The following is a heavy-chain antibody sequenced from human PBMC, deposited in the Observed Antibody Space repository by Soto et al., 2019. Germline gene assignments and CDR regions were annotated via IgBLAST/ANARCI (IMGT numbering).Heavy chain of an antibody. CDR2: ISSNGGST. Sequence: GSLRLCCSASGFTFSSYAMHWVRQAPGKGLEYVSAISSNGGSTYYADSVKGRFTISRDNSKNTLYLQMSSLRAEDTAVYYCGGGYCSGGSCYYYYYGMDVWGQGTTVTVSS. D-gene: IGHD2-15*01. J-gene: IGHJ6*02. V-gene: IGHV3-64D*06. CDR3: GGGYCSGGSCYYYYYGMDV. CDR1: GFTFSSYA.